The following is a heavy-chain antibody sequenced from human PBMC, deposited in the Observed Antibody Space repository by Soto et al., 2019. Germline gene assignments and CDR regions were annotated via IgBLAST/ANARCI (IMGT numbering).Heavy chain of an antibody. CDR2: IIPIFGTA. Sequence: SVKVSCKASGGTFSSYAISWVRQAPGQGLEWMGGIIPIFGTANYAQKFQGRVTITADESTSTAYMELSSLRSEDTAVYYCANHVHHACPRYCFDYWGPGTLVTVSS. J-gene: IGHJ4*02. CDR1: GGTFSSYA. V-gene: IGHV1-69*13. CDR3: ANHVHHACPRYCFDY. D-gene: IGHD6-6*01.